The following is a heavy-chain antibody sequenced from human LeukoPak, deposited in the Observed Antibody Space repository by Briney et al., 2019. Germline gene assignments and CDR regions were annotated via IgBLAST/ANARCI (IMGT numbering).Heavy chain of an antibody. CDR2: ISAYNGHT. CDR3: ARGFPPRRDYDRSGYYSYYFDY. CDR1: GYTFTSYG. Sequence: ASVKVSCKASGYTFTSYGISWVRQAPGQGLEWMGWISAYNGHTKFAQRLQGRVTMTTDTSTSTAYMELRSLRSDDTAVYYCARGFPPRRDYDRSGYYSYYFDYWGQGTLVTVSS. J-gene: IGHJ4*02. V-gene: IGHV1-18*01. D-gene: IGHD3-22*01.